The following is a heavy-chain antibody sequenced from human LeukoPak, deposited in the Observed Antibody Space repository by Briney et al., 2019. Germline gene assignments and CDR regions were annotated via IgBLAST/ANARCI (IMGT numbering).Heavy chain of an antibody. CDR1: GFTFSSYW. D-gene: IGHD3-10*01. Sequence: PGGSLRLSCAASGFTFSSYWMSWVRQVPGKGLEWVANIKQDGSEKYYVDSVKGRFTISRDNAKNSLYLQMNSLRAEDMAIYYCARDGLAYYGLGNSRSFALDVWGQGTTVIVSS. J-gene: IGHJ6*02. CDR2: IKQDGSEK. CDR3: ARDGLAYYGLGNSRSFALDV. V-gene: IGHV3-7*03.